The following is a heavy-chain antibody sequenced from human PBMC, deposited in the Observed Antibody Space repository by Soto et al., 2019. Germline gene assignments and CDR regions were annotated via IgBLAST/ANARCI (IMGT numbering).Heavy chain of an antibody. CDR1: GGSTNSRSAA. Sequence: PSGTRCLTCTVSGGSTNSRSAAWSWIRQPTGKGRGWIGSVYYRGSTHDNPSLHSRVTISVDTSRNQCSLNLICVTAADTAVYFCARQPRGPGYGERGLDFDYWGQGTLVTVSS. D-gene: IGHD3-10*01. CDR3: ARQPRGPGYGERGLDFDY. V-gene: IGHV4-39*01. CDR2: VYYRGST. J-gene: IGHJ4*02.